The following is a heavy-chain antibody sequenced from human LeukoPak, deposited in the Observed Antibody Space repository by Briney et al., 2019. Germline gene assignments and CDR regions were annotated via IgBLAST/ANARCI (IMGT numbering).Heavy chain of an antibody. D-gene: IGHD7-27*01. J-gene: IGHJ6*02. V-gene: IGHV3-23*01. CDR3: AKALGYYYYGMDV. CDR2: ISGSGGST. CDR1: GFTFDDYA. Sequence: GGSLRLSCAASGFTFDDYAMSWVRQAPGKGLEWVSAISGSGGSTYYTDSVKGRFTISRDNSKNTLYLQMNSLRAEDTAVYYCAKALGYYYYGMDVWGQGTTVTVSS.